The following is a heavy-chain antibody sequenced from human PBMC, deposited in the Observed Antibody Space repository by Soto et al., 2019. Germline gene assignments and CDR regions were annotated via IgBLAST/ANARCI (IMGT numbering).Heavy chain of an antibody. Sequence: RGESLKISCKGSGYSFISYWIGWVRQMPGKGLEWMGIIYPGDSDTRYRPSFQGQVTISADKSISTAYLQWSSLKASDTAMYYCARLGGWGHCSNTRCYTFDYWGQGTPVTVSS. D-gene: IGHD2-2*02. CDR1: GYSFISYW. CDR3: ARLGGWGHCSNTRCYTFDY. CDR2: IYPGDSDT. V-gene: IGHV5-51*01. J-gene: IGHJ4*02.